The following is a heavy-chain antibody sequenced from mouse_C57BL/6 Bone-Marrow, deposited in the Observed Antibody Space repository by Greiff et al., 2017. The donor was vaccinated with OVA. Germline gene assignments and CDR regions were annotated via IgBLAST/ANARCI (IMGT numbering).Heavy chain of an antibody. CDR3: ARRYYYGSSSWFAY. D-gene: IGHD1-1*01. Sequence: EVKVVESGGGLVQPGGSLKLSCAASGFTFSDYYMYWVRQTPEKRLEWVAYISNGGGSTYYPDTVKGRFTISRDNAKNTLYLQMSRLKSEDTAMYYCARRYYYGSSSWFAYWGQGTLVTVSA. J-gene: IGHJ3*01. CDR1: GFTFSDYY. V-gene: IGHV5-12*01. CDR2: ISNGGGST.